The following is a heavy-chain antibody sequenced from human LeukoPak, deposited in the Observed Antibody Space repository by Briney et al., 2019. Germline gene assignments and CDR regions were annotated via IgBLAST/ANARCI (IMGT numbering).Heavy chain of an antibody. CDR1: RFTFSSYA. V-gene: IGHV3-23*01. Sequence: GGSLRLSCAASRFTFSSYAMSWVRQAPGKGLEWVSAISGSGGSTYYADSVKGRFTISRDNSKNTLYLQMNSLRAEDTAVYYCAKRPDYYDSSGYFDYWGQGTLVTVSS. J-gene: IGHJ4*02. CDR2: ISGSGGST. D-gene: IGHD3-22*01. CDR3: AKRPDYYDSSGYFDY.